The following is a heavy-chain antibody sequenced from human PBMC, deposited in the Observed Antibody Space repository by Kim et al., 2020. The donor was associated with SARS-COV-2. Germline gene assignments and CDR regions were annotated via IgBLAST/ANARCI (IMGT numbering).Heavy chain of an antibody. J-gene: IGHJ4*02. CDR1: GFTFSSYD. CDR2: IGTAGDT. Sequence: GGSLRLSCAASGFTFSSYDMHWVRQATGKGLEWVSAIGTAGDTYYPGSVKGRFTISRENAKNSLYLQMNSLRAGDTAVYYCARASGYSSFDYWGQGTLVTVSS. D-gene: IGHD6-13*01. V-gene: IGHV3-13*04. CDR3: ARASGYSSFDY.